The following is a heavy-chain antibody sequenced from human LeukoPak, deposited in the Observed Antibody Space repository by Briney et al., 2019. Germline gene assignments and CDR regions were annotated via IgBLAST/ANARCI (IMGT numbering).Heavy chain of an antibody. D-gene: IGHD4/OR15-4a*01. CDR3: ARDDYGGLDY. V-gene: IGHV3-21*06. CDR1: GFTFSSYS. Sequence: GGSLRLSCAASGFTFSSYSMNWVRQAPGKGLEWVSSISSSSSYIYYADSVKGRFTISRDNAKNSLILQMNSLRAEDTALYYCARDDYGGLDYWGQGTLVTVSS. J-gene: IGHJ4*02. CDR2: ISSSSSYI.